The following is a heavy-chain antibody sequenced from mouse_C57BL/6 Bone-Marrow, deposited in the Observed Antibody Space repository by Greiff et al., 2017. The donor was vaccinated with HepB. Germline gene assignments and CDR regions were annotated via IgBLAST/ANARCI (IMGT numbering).Heavy chain of an antibody. CDR1: GYAFSSSW. CDR3: ARGALLQSEFWGFAY. V-gene: IGHV1-82*01. D-gene: IGHD1-2*01. Sequence: QVQLQQSGPELVKPGASVKISCKASGYAFSSSWMNWVKQRPGKGLEWIGRLYTGDGDTNYNGKFKGKATLTADKSSSTADMQLSSLTSEDSAVYFCARGALLQSEFWGFAYWGQGTLVTVSA. J-gene: IGHJ3*01. CDR2: LYTGDGDT.